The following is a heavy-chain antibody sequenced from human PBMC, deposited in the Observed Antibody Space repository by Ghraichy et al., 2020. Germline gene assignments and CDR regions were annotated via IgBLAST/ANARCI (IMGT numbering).Heavy chain of an antibody. CDR3: ARGSGYYGSGDLDY. CDR1: GGSISSYY. J-gene: IGHJ4*02. D-gene: IGHD3-10*01. V-gene: IGHV4-59*01. CDR2: IYYSGST. Sequence: SETLSLTCTVSGGSISSYYWSWIRQPPGKGLEWIGYIYYSGSTNYNPSLKSRVTISVDTSKNQFSLKLSSVTAADTAVYYCARGSGYYGSGDLDYWGQGTLVTVSS.